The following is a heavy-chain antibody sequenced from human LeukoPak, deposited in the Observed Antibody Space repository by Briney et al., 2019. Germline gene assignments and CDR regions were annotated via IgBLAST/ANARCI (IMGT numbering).Heavy chain of an antibody. Sequence: PGGSLRLSCAASGFTFSSYAVSWVRQAPGKGLEWVSAISGSGGSTYYADSVKGRFTISRDNDKNSLSLQMNSLRDEDTAVYYCARDRGYSNYYDYWGQGTLVTVSS. CDR1: GFTFSSYA. CDR2: ISGSGGST. V-gene: IGHV3-23*01. CDR3: ARDRGYSNYYDY. D-gene: IGHD5-12*01. J-gene: IGHJ4*02.